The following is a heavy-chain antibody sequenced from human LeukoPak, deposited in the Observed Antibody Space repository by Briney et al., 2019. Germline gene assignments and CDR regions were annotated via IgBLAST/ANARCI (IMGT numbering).Heavy chain of an antibody. D-gene: IGHD6-13*01. Sequence: GGSLRLSCAASGFTFSSYAMHWVRQAPGKGLEYVSAISSNGGSTYYANSVKGRFTISRDNSKNTLYLQMGSLRAEDMAVYYCARDIGPAYSSSWQWFDPWGQGTLVTVSS. CDR2: ISSNGGST. J-gene: IGHJ5*02. V-gene: IGHV3-64*01. CDR3: ARDIGPAYSSSWQWFDP. CDR1: GFTFSSYA.